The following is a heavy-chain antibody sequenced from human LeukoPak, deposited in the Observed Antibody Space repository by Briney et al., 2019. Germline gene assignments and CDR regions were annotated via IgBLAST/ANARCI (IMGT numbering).Heavy chain of an antibody. CDR1: GYTFTGYY. V-gene: IGHV1-2*06. J-gene: IGHJ4*02. CDR3: ARERLHAAGDY. D-gene: IGHD3-10*01. Sequence: GASVKVSCKASGYTFTGYYMHWVRQAPGQGLEWMGRVNPNGGGTSYAQKFQGRVTMTRDTSISTAYMELSRLRSDDTAVYYCARERLHAAGDYWGQGTLVTVSS. CDR2: VNPNGGGT.